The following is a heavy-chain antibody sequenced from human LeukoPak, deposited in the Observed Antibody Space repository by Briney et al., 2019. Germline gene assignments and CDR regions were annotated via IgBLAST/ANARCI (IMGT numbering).Heavy chain of an antibody. CDR3: ASLLSYDFWSGYSQLDY. CDR2: INSDGSST. J-gene: IGHJ4*02. CDR1: GFTFSSYA. Sequence: GGSLRLSCAASGFTFSSYAMHWVRQAPGKGLVWVSRINSDGSSTSYADSVKGRFTISRDNAKNTLYLQMNSLRAEDTAVYYCASLLSYDFWSGYSQLDYWGQGTLVTVSS. D-gene: IGHD3-3*01. V-gene: IGHV3-74*01.